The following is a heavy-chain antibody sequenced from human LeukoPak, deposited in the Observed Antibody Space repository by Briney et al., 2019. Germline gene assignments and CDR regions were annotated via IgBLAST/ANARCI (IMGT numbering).Heavy chain of an antibody. CDR3: ATYSSLNAREFQY. J-gene: IGHJ1*01. D-gene: IGHD3-22*01. Sequence: GGSLRLSCAASGSTFTTYAMHCVRQAPGKGLEWVSVVSYDGNNKYYADSVKGRFTISRDISKNTVYLQMNSLRPEDTAVYYCATYSSLNAREFQYWGQGTLVTVSS. CDR2: VSYDGNNK. V-gene: IGHV3-30-3*01. CDR1: GSTFTTYA.